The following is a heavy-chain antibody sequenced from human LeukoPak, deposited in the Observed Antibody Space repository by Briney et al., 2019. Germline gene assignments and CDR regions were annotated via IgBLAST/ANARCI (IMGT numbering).Heavy chain of an antibody. CDR3: ARDRCHGYYDFWRTYYYYYYMDV. CDR1: GFTFSSYA. CDR2: ISYDGSNK. J-gene: IGHJ6*03. Sequence: PGGSLRLSCAASGFTFSSYAMHWVRQAPGKWLEWVAVISYDGSNKYYADSVKGRFTISRDNSKNTLYLQMNSLRAEDTAVYYCARDRCHGYYDFWRTYYYYYYMDVWGKGTTVTVSS. V-gene: IGHV3-30-3*01. D-gene: IGHD3-3*01.